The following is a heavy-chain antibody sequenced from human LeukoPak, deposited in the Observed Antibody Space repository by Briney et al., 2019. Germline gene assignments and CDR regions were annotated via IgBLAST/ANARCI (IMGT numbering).Heavy chain of an antibody. J-gene: IGHJ4*02. CDR1: GYSISSGYY. CDR2: IYHSGTT. V-gene: IGHV4-38-2*02. D-gene: IGHD5-12*01. Sequence: PSETLSLTCTVSGYSISSGYYWGWIRQPPGKGMEWIGTIYHSGTTYFNPSLKSRVIISVDTSKNQFSLKLSSVTAADTAVYYCARIGGYDFTIDYWGQGTLVTVSS. CDR3: ARIGGYDFTIDY.